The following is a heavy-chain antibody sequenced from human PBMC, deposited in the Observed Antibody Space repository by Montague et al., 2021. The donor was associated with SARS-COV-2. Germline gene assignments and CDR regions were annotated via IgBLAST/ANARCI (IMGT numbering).Heavy chain of an antibody. CDR2: INHSGST. CDR3: ACGEITTRGLIYYYGMDV. CDR1: GGSFSGYY. V-gene: IGHV4-34*01. D-gene: IGHD4-11*01. Sequence: SETLSLTCAVYGGSFSGYYWTWIRESPRKGQEWIGEINHSGSTNYNPSLKSRVTISVDTSKHQFLLKMSSVTAADTAVYYCACGEITTRGLIYYYGMDVWGQGTTVTDSS. J-gene: IGHJ6*02.